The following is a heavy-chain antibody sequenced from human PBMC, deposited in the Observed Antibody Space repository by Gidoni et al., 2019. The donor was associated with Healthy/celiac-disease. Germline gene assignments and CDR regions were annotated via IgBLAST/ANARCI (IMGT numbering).Heavy chain of an antibody. CDR1: GFTFSRYG. CDR3: ARDGLHYYGSGSRRTGLDY. J-gene: IGHJ4*02. D-gene: IGHD3-10*01. CDR2: IWYDGSNK. Sequence: QVQLVESGGGVVQPGRSLRLSCAASGFTFSRYGMHWVRPAPGKGLEWVAVIWYDGSNKYYADSVKGRFTISRDNSKNTLYLQMNSLRAEDTAVYYCARDGLHYYGSGSRRTGLDYWGQGTLVTVSS. V-gene: IGHV3-33*01.